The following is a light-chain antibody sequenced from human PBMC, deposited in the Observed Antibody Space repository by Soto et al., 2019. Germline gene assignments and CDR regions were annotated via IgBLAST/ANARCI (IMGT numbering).Light chain of an antibody. CDR2: ATS. CDR1: RNVSIY. Sequence: EIPLTQSPSSLASSWGDRLTLSCRASRNVSIYLNWYQHEPGKGPPLLIHATSNLQIGVPSRLSGSGSGTEFTIPIRSLEPEDFGTYYCQQSYKMPSFGQGTRLEI. J-gene: IGKJ5*01. CDR3: QQSYKMPS. V-gene: IGKV1-39*01.